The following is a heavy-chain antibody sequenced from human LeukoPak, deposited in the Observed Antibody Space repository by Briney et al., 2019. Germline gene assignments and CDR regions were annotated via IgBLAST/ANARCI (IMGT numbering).Heavy chain of an antibody. CDR1: GYTFTSYG. V-gene: IGHV1-18*04. CDR3: ARDRGQQLVWGYFDY. Sequence: ASVKVSCKASGYTFTSYGISWVRQAPGQGLEWMGWISAYNGNTNYAQKLRGRVTMTTDTSTSTAYMELRSLRSDDTAVYYCARDRGQQLVWGYFDYWGQGTLVTVSS. D-gene: IGHD6-13*01. CDR2: ISAYNGNT. J-gene: IGHJ4*02.